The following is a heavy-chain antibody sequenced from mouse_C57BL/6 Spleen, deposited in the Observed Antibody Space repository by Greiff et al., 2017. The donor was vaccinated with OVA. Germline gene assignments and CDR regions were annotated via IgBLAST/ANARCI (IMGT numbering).Heavy chain of an antibody. CDR3: AREEYNGVDY. CDR2: ISSGSSTI. V-gene: IGHV5-17*01. D-gene: IGHD2-3*01. Sequence: EVKVVESGGGLVKPGGSLKLSCAASGFTFSDYGMHWVRQAPEKRLEWVAYISSGSSTIYYADTVKGRFTISRDNAKNTLFLQMTRLRSEDAAMYYCAREEYNGVDYWGQGTTLTVSS. J-gene: IGHJ2*01. CDR1: GFTFSDYG.